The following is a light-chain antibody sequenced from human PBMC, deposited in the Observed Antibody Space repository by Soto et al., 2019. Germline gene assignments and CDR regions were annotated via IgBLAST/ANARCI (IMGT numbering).Light chain of an antibody. CDR2: EVS. CDR3: SSYTSSSTPVV. V-gene: IGLV2-14*01. J-gene: IGLJ2*01. Sequence: QSALTQPASVSGSPGQSITISCTGTSSDVGGYNYVSWYQQHPGKAPKLMIYEVSNRPSGVSNRFSGSKSGNTASLTNSGLQAEDEADYYCSSYTSSSTPVVFGGGTKVTVL. CDR1: SSDVGGYNY.